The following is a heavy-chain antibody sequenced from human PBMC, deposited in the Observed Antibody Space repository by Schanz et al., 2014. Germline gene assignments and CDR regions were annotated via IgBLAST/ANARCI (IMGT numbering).Heavy chain of an antibody. V-gene: IGHV3-23*01. CDR2: FDAHDGRA. CDR1: GFSFGNYG. D-gene: IGHD3-16*02. CDR3: ARVKYCAIARCYRTETEGIYYMDV. Sequence: EVQLLESGGGLVQPGGSLRLSCEASGFSFGNYGMSWVRQAPGQGLEWVSGFDAHDGRAYYADSAKGRFTISRDNSKSTLNLQMKGQRDEDTVIYYCARVKYCAIARCYRTETEGIYYMDVWGKGTTVTVSS. J-gene: IGHJ6*03.